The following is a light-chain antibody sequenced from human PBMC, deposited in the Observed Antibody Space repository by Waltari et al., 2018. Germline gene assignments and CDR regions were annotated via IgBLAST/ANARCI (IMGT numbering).Light chain of an antibody. CDR1: RSNIGNNS. CDR2: KNS. CDR3: AAWDDGWSGPWV. Sequence: QSVLTHPPSTSATPGRRVPISCSGRRSNIGNNSVYWYQQVPGMTHKLIIYKNSRRPSGVPDRFSGSKSGTSASLASSGLRSEDEATYHCAAWDDGWSGPWVFGGGTRVTVL. J-gene: IGLJ3*02. V-gene: IGLV1-47*01.